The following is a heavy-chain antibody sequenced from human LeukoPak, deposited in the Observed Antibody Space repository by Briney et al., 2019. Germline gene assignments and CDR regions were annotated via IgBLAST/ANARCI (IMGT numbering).Heavy chain of an antibody. Sequence: ASVKVSCKASGYTFTTYDNNWVRQATGQGLEWLGWMNPNSGNTGYAQKFQGRVTMTRNISITTAYMELSNLRSEDTAVYYCARVAGNCGGDCYRLLYWGQGTLVTVSS. V-gene: IGHV1-8*01. D-gene: IGHD2-21*01. J-gene: IGHJ4*02. CDR2: MNPNSGNT. CDR3: ARVAGNCGGDCYRLLY. CDR1: GYTFTTYD.